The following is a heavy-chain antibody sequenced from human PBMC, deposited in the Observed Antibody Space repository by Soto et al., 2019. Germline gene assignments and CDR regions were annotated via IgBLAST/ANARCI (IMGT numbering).Heavy chain of an antibody. CDR1: GFSLSTSGVG. Sequence: QITLKESGPTLVKPTQTLTLTCTFSGFSLSTSGVGVGWIRQPPGKALEWLALLYWDDDKRYSPPLKSRLTITKDTAKNQVVLTMTNMDPGDTATYYCAHSIVVPFWSGYYPYYFDYWGQGTLVIVSS. V-gene: IGHV2-5*02. D-gene: IGHD3-3*01. J-gene: IGHJ4*02. CDR3: AHSIVVPFWSGYYPYYFDY. CDR2: LYWDDDK.